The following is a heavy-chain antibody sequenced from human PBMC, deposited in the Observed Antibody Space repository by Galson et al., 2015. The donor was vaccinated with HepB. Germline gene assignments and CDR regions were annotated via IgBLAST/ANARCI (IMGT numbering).Heavy chain of an antibody. CDR2: TYFRSTWFY. CDR3: ARGRSGYDALFFDF. Sequence: CAISGDSVSSDSAAWNWIRQSPSRGLEWLGRTYFRSTWFYSFAPSVRSRISISPDRSTNQFSLRLNSVTPEDTAVYYCARGRSGYDALFFDFWGQGIMVTVSS. CDR1: GDSVSSDSAA. D-gene: IGHD5-12*01. V-gene: IGHV6-1*01. J-gene: IGHJ4*02.